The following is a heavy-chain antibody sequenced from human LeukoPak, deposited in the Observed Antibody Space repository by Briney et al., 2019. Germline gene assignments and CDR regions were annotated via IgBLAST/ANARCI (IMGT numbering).Heavy chain of an antibody. J-gene: IGHJ4*02. CDR2: IIPIFGTT. V-gene: IGHV1-69*05. CDR1: GGTFSSHA. Sequence: SVKVSCKASGGTFSSHAISWVRQAPGQGLEWVGGIIPIFGTTNYAQKFQGRVTITTDESTSTGYMELRSLRSDDTAVYYCARGDSGYDCGFDNWGQGTLVTVSS. D-gene: IGHD5-12*01. CDR3: ARGDSGYDCGFDN.